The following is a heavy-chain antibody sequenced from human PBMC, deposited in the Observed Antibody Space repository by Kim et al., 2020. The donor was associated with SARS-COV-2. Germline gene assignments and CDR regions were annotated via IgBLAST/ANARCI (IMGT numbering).Heavy chain of an antibody. Sequence: SETLSLTCAVYGGSFSGYYWSWIRQPPGKGLEWIGEINHSGSTNYNPSRKSRVTISVEPSKNQFSLKLSSVTAADTAVYYCARVIAAAGTSGRAFDYWGPGTLVTVSS. CDR1: GGSFSGYY. D-gene: IGHD6-13*01. V-gene: IGHV4-34*01. CDR3: ARVIAAAGTSGRAFDY. J-gene: IGHJ4*02. CDR2: INHSGST.